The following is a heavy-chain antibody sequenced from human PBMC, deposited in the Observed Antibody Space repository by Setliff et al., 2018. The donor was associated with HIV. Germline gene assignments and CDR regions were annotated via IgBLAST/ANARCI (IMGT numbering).Heavy chain of an antibody. V-gene: IGHV3-23*01. D-gene: IGHD3-10*01. Sequence: PGGSLRLSCAASGFTFRSYAMSWVRQAPGKGLEWVSAISGGGGSTYYADSVKGRFTISRDNSKNTLYLQMNSLRAEDTAVYYCAKGANYDYGSGSLDYWGQGTLVTVSS. CDR3: AKGANYDYGSGSLDY. CDR2: ISGGGGST. J-gene: IGHJ4*02. CDR1: GFTFRSYA.